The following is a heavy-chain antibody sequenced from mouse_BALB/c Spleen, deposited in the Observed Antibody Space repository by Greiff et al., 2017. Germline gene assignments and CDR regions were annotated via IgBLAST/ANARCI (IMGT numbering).Heavy chain of an antibody. V-gene: IGHV14-3*02. J-gene: IGHJ3*01. D-gene: IGHD2-4*01. CDR2: IDPANGNT. CDR3: ARMGDYDRAWFAY. Sequence: VQLKQSGAELVKPGASVKLSCTASGFNIKDTYMHWVKQRPEQGLEWIGRIDPANGNTKYDPKFQGKATITADTSSNTAYLQLSSLTSEDTAVYYCARMGDYDRAWFAYWGQGTLVTVSA. CDR1: GFNIKDTY.